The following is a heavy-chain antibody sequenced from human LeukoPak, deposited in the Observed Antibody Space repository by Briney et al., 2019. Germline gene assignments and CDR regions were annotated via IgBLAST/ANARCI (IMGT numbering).Heavy chain of an antibody. Sequence: ASVKVSCKASGYTSTSYGISWVRQAPGQGLEWMGWISAYNGNTNYAQKLQGRVTMTTDTSTSTAYMELRSLRSDDTAVYYCARENGYYYDSSGYYFNPYYCYGMDVWGQGTTVTVSS. D-gene: IGHD3-22*01. CDR3: ARENGYYYDSSGYYFNPYYCYGMDV. CDR1: GYTSTSYG. V-gene: IGHV1-18*01. J-gene: IGHJ6*02. CDR2: ISAYNGNT.